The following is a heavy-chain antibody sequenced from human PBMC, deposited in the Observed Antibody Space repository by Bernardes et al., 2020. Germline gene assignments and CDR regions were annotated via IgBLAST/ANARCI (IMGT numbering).Heavy chain of an antibody. Sequence: ETLSLTCNVSGGSITSGSYYWGWIRQPPGEGLEWIGSTSYNGKTYYNPSFKSRLTASVDTSRNQFSLRLSSVTAADTAVYFCYGTGDSWGQGTLVTVAS. CDR3: YGTGDS. V-gene: IGHV4-39*01. D-gene: IGHD3-9*01. CDR1: GGSITSGSYY. CDR2: TSYNGKT. J-gene: IGHJ4*02.